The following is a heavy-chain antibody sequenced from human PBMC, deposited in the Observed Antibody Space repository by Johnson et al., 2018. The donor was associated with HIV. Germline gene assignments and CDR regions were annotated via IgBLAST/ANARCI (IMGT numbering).Heavy chain of an antibody. J-gene: IGHJ3*02. V-gene: IGHV3-20*04. D-gene: IGHD6-13*01. CDR1: GFTFEDYG. CDR3: ARGKGAAAGLDAFDI. CDR2: INWRGGST. Sequence: VQLVESGGGLVQPGRSLRLSCAASGFTFEDYGMSWVRQPPGKGLEWVSGINWRGGSTAYADSMKGRFTLSRDNDKKSLYLHVNSLRAEDTAFYYCARGKGAAAGLDAFDIWGQGTMVTVSS.